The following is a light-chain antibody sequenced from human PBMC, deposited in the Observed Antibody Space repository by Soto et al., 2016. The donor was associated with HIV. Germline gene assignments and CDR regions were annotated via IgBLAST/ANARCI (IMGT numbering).Light chain of an antibody. CDR1: QDINNY. Sequence: IQMTQSPSAMSASVGDRVTITCRASQDINNYVAWYQQKSGQAPNLLISAASTLQSGVPSRFSGSGSGTDFTLTISCLQSEDFATYYCQQYYSSAALSFGGGTKVEI. CDR2: AAS. V-gene: IGKV1-8*01. CDR3: QQYYSSAALS. J-gene: IGKJ4*01.